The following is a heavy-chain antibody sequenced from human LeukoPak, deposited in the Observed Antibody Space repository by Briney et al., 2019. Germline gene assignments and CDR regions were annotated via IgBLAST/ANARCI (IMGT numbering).Heavy chain of an antibody. CDR3: ATSDAHTRSYYYDSSGLGG. J-gene: IGHJ4*02. CDR1: GGTFSSYA. Sequence: SVKVSCKASGGTFSSYAISWVRQAPGQGLEWMGGIIPIFGTANYAQKFQGRVTITADGSTSTAYMELSSLRSEDTAVYYCATSDAHTRSYYYDSSGLGGWGQGTLVTVSS. D-gene: IGHD3-22*01. CDR2: IIPIFGTA. V-gene: IGHV1-69*13.